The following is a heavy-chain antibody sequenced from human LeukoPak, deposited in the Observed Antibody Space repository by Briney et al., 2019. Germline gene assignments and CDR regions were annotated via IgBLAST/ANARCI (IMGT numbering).Heavy chain of an antibody. J-gene: IGHJ5*02. CDR2: IIPIFGTA. CDR1: GGTFSSYA. CDR3: ARGQGDEDYYDSSGNNWFDP. D-gene: IGHD3-22*01. Sequence: SVKVSCKASGGTFSSYAISWVRQAPGQGLEWMGRIIPIFGTANYAQKFQGGVTITTDESTSTAYMELSSLRSEDTAVYYCARGQGDEDYYDSSGNNWFDPWGQGTLVTVSS. V-gene: IGHV1-69*05.